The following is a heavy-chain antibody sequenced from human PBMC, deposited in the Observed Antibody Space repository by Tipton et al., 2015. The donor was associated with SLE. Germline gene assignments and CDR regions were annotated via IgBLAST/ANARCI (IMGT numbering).Heavy chain of an antibody. CDR3: ARDQGVKLGFRAFDI. V-gene: IGHV3-21*03. CDR2: ISSSSSYI. CDR1: GFTFSSYS. D-gene: IGHD2-21*01. Sequence: GSLRLSCAASGFTFSSYSMNWVRQAPGKGLEWVSSISSSSSYIYYADSVKGRFTISRDNAKNSLYLQMNSLRAEDTAVYYCARDQGVKLGFRAFDIWGQGTMVTVSS. J-gene: IGHJ3*02.